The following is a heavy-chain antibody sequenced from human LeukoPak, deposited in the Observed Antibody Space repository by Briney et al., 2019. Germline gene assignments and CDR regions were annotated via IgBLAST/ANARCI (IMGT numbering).Heavy chain of an antibody. CDR3: AKDMGLQRYYFDY. CDR1: GFTFSSYA. CDR2: ISGSGGST. V-gene: IGHV3-23*01. Sequence: EGSLRLSCAASGFTFSSYAMSWVRQAPGKGLEWVSAISGSGGSTYYADSVKGRFTISRDNSKNTLYLQMNSLRAEDTAVYYCAKDMGLQRYYFDYWGQGTLVTVSS. D-gene: IGHD5-24*01. J-gene: IGHJ4*02.